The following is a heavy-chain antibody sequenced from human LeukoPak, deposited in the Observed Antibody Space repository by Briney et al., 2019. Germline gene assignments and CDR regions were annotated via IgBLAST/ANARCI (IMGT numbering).Heavy chain of an antibody. Sequence: GGSLGLSCAASGFTFSSYWMSWVRQAPGKGLEWVANIKQDGSEKYYVDSVKGRFTISRDNAKNSLYPQMNSLRAEDTAVYYCARDLRAAAAPFDYWGQGTLVTVSS. CDR2: IKQDGSEK. D-gene: IGHD6-13*01. CDR3: ARDLRAAAAPFDY. J-gene: IGHJ4*02. CDR1: GFTFSSYW. V-gene: IGHV3-7*01.